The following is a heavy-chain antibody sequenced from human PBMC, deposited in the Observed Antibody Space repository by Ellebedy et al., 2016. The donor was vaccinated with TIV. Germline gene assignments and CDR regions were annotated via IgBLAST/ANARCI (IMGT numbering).Heavy chain of an antibody. D-gene: IGHD3-10*01. J-gene: IGHJ4*02. V-gene: IGHV1-8*03. CDR1: GYIFTNYD. CDR3: ARGRSRAYGSGISLRY. Sequence: ASVKVSCKASGYIFTNYDINWVRQASGQGPEWAGWMNPNSGNTGYAQNFQGRVTITRNTSISTAYMELSSLRSEDTAVYYCARGRSRAYGSGISLRYWGQGTLVTVSS. CDR2: MNPNSGNT.